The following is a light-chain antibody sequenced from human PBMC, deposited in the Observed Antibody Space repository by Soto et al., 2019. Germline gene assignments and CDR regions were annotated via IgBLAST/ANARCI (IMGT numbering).Light chain of an antibody. CDR1: QSVLYSSNNKNY. Sequence: DIVMTQSPDSLAVSLGERATINCKSSQSVLYSSNNKNYLAWYQQKPGQPPKLLIYWASTREAVVPDRFSGSGSGTDFTLTISSLLAEDVAVYYCQQYYSTLLTFGGGTKVEIK. CDR3: QQYYSTLLT. V-gene: IGKV4-1*01. CDR2: WAS. J-gene: IGKJ4*01.